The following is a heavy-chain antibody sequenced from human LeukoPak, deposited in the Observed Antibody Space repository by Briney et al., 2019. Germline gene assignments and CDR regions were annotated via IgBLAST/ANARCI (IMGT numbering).Heavy chain of an antibody. CDR1: GFTFSSYA. Sequence: PGGSLRLSCAASGFTFSSYAMSWVRQAPGKGLEWVSAISGSGGSTYYADSVKGRFTISRDNSKNTLYLQMNSLGAEDTAVYYCAKDVYDFWSGCLDYWGQGTLVTVSS. V-gene: IGHV3-23*01. CDR2: ISGSGGST. J-gene: IGHJ4*02. CDR3: AKDVYDFWSGCLDY. D-gene: IGHD3-3*01.